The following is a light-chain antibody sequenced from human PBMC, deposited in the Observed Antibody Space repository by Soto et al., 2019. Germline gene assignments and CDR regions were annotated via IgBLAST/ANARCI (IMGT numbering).Light chain of an antibody. CDR3: QQYGSSPRT. CDR2: DAS. V-gene: IGKV3-20*01. Sequence: EIVLTQSPGTLSLSPGERATLSCRASQSVRSNHLAWYQQKPGQAPRLLIYDASSRATGIPDRFSGSGSGTDFTLTISRLEPVDFAVYYCQQYGSSPRTFGRGTKLEI. CDR1: QSVRSNH. J-gene: IGKJ2*01.